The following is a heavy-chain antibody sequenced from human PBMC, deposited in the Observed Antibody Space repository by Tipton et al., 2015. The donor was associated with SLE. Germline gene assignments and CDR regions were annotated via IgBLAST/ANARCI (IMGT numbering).Heavy chain of an antibody. CDR3: ARGQHQLGRFDP. CDR2: IYNRGST. CDR1: GGSISSYY. J-gene: IGHJ5*02. Sequence: TLSLTCTVSGGSISSYYWSWIRQPAGKGLEWIGSIYNRGSTNYNPPLKSRVTMSVDTSKNQFSLKLSSVTAADTAVYYCARGQHQLGRFDPWGQGTLVTVSS. V-gene: IGHV4-4*07. D-gene: IGHD1-1*01.